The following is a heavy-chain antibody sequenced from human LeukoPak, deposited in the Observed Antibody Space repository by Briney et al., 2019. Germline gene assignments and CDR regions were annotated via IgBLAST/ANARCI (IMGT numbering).Heavy chain of an antibody. D-gene: IGHD3-10*01. CDR2: ISYSEST. Sequence: SETLSLTCTVAGGSFSSNTYYWGWIRQPPGKGLEWIGSISYSESTYYNPSLKSRVTISVDTSKNQFSLELLSVAAADTAVYYCARHVGPDTRITMLRGVSFPRYNNWFDPWGQGTLVTVSS. J-gene: IGHJ5*02. CDR3: ARHVGPDTRITMLRGVSFPRYNNWFDP. V-gene: IGHV4-39*01. CDR1: GGSFSSNTYY.